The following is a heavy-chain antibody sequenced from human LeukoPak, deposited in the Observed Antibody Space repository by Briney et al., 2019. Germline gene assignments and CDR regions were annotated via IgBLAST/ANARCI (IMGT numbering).Heavy chain of an antibody. J-gene: IGHJ4*02. CDR2: INPNSGGT. D-gene: IGHD6-6*01. CDR3: ARGYRSSSSPLNY. Sequence: ASVKVSCKASGYTFTGYYTHWVRQAPGQGLEWMGWINPNSGGTNYAQKFQGRVTMTRDTSISTAYMELSRLRSDDTAVYYCARGYRSSSSPLNYWGQGTLVTVSS. CDR1: GYTFTGYY. V-gene: IGHV1-2*02.